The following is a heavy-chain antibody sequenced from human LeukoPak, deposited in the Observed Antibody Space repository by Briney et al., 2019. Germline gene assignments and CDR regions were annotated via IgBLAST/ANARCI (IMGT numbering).Heavy chain of an antibody. CDR3: ARVQLRYFDSADPYDY. CDR1: GFTFRNYG. Sequence: GGSLRLSCAASGFTFRNYGMNWVRQAPGKGPEWIAYISGGSSNIYYADSVKGRFTISRDNAKNSLCLQMNSLRAEDTAVYYCARVQLRYFDSADPYDYWGQGTLVTVSS. V-gene: IGHV3-48*01. D-gene: IGHD3-9*01. CDR2: ISGGSSNI. J-gene: IGHJ4*02.